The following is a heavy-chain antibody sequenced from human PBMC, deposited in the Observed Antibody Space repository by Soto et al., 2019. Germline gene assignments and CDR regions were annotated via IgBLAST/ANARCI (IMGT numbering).Heavy chain of an antibody. Sequence: SETLSLTCAVYGGSFSDYYGTWIRQPPGKGLEWIGEINHSGITYYNPSLKSRVSISVDTSKNQFSLELRSVTAADTAMYYCARGRLEWLLLGYGVDVWGQGTPVTVSS. J-gene: IGHJ6*02. CDR3: ARGRLEWLLLGYGVDV. V-gene: IGHV4-34*01. CDR1: GGSFSDYY. D-gene: IGHD3-3*01. CDR2: INHSGIT.